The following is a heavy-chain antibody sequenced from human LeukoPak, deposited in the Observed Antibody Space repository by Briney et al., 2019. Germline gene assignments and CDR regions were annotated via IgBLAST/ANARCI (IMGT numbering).Heavy chain of an antibody. CDR3: ARRVAGESRAFDI. J-gene: IGHJ3*02. CDR2: IYYSGST. CDR1: GGSISSYY. Sequence: PSETLSLTCTVSGGSISSYYWSWIRQPPGKGLECIGYIYYSGSTNYNPSLKSRVTISLDTSKNQFSLKLSSLTAADTAVYYCARRVAGESRAFDIWGQGTVVTVSS. V-gene: IGHV4-59*01. D-gene: IGHD3-10*01.